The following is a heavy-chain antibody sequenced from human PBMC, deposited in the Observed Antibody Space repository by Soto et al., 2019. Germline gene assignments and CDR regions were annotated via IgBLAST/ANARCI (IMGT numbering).Heavy chain of an antibody. CDR2: IKQDGSGT. CDR3: AKTQYDYGDSASFDY. CDR1: GFTFSSYW. Sequence: GGSLRLSCEASGFTFSSYWMTWVRQAPGKGLEWVSDIKQDGSGTYYVDSVKGRFTISRDNSKNTLYLQMNSLRAEDTAVYYCAKTQYDYGDSASFDYWGQGTLVTVSS. D-gene: IGHD4-17*01. V-gene: IGHV3-7*03. J-gene: IGHJ4*02.